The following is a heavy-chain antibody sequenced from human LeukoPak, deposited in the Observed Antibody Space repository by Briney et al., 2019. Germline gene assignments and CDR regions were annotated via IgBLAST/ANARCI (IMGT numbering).Heavy chain of an antibody. CDR3: ARDGERGELSLYMDY. CDR1: GFFVSNNY. V-gene: IGHV3-66*01. J-gene: IGHJ4*02. D-gene: IGHD3-16*02. CDR2: LYGSGGA. Sequence: GGSLRLSCGGFGFFVSNNYMSWVRQAPGKGLEWVAVLYGSGGADYADSVKGRFTISRDNAKNSLYLQMNSLRAEDTAEYYCARDGERGELSLYMDYWGQGTLVTVSS.